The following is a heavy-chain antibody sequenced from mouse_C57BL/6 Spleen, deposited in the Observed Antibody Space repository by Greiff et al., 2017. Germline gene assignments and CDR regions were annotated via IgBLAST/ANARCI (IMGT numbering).Heavy chain of an antibody. Sequence: VQLKESGPGLVKPSQSLSLTCSVTGYSITSGYYWNWIRQFPGNKLEWMGYISYDGSNNYNPSLKNRISITRDTSKNQFFLKLNSVTTEDTATYYCAREGTTVAWYFDVWGTGTTVTVSS. CDR3: AREGTTVAWYFDV. J-gene: IGHJ1*03. CDR1: GYSITSGYY. D-gene: IGHD1-1*01. CDR2: ISYDGSN. V-gene: IGHV3-6*01.